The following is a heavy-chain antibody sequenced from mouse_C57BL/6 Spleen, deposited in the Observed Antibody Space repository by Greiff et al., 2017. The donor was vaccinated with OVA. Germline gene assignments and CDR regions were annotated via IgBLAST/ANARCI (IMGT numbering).Heavy chain of an antibody. J-gene: IGHJ2*01. Sequence: VQVVESGPGLVAPSQSLSISCTASGFSLTSYGVSWVRQPPGKGLEWLGVIGGDGSTNYHSALISRLSISKDNSNSQVFLKLNSLQTDDTATYYGAKEDYGSSRPFDYWGQGTTLTVSS. CDR1: GFSLTSYG. V-gene: IGHV2-3*01. CDR2: IGGDGST. CDR3: AKEDYGSSRPFDY. D-gene: IGHD1-1*01.